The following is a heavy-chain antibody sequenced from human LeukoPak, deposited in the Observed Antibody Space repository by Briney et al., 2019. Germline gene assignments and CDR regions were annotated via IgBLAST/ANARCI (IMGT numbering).Heavy chain of an antibody. V-gene: IGHV3-33*01. CDR2: IWNNGSNK. J-gene: IGHJ4*02. CDR3: ARDDRFGEVFDY. Sequence: GRSLRLSCAASGFTFSIYGMHWVRQAPGKGLEWVAVIWNNGSNKFYADSVKGRFTISRDNSKNTLYLQMNSLRAEDTAVYYCARDDRFGEVFDYWGQGTLVTVSS. CDR1: GFTFSIYG. D-gene: IGHD3-10*01.